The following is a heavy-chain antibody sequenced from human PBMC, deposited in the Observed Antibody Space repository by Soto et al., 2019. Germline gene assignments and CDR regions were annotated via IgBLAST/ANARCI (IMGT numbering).Heavy chain of an antibody. CDR2: IYHSGHT. D-gene: IGHD3-22*01. J-gene: IGHJ3*02. Sequence: SETLSLTCAVSGGSVNSTHWWSWVRQSPGKRLEWIGEIYHSGHTKYNPSLESRVTISVDKSKNQFYLNLSSVTAADTAVYYCAREATITMIVVAETFDIWGQGTRVTVSS. V-gene: IGHV4-4*02. CDR1: GGSVNSTHW. CDR3: AREATITMIVVAETFDI.